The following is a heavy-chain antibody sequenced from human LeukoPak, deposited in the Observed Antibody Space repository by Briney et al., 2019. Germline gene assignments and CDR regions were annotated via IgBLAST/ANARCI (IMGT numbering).Heavy chain of an antibody. V-gene: IGHV4-38-2*01. D-gene: IGHD2-2*01. CDR3: ARHEGYCSSNSCYRGWFDP. J-gene: IGHJ5*02. CDR1: GYSISSGYY. CDR2: IYQSGSA. Sequence: SETLSLTCAVSGYSISSGYYWGWIRPPPGKGLEWIGSIYQSGSAYCNPSLKSRLTISVDTSKKQFSLTLRSVTAADTAVYYCARHEGYCSSNSCYRGWFDPWGQGTLVIVSS.